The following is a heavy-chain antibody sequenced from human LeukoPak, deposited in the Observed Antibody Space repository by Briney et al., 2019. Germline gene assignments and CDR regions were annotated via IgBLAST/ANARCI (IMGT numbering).Heavy chain of an antibody. CDR2: IHPSTGTP. D-gene: IGHD3-16*02. V-gene: IGHV7-4-1*02. J-gene: IGHJ4*02. CDR3: ARAYQRLGQLSLPDY. Sequence: ASVKVSCKASGYTFTIYGISWVRPAPGQGLEWMGWIHPSTGTPTYAQAFTGRFVFSLDTSDSTTYLQISSIKTEDTAVYYCARAYQRLGQLSLPDYWGQGTLVTVSS. CDR1: GYTFTIYG.